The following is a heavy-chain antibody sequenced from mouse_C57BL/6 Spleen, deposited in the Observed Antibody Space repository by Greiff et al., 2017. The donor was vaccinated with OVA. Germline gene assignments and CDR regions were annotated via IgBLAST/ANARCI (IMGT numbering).Heavy chain of an antibody. CDR2: INPYNGDT. V-gene: IGHV1-20*01. D-gene: IGHD2-13*01. CDR1: GYSFTGYF. CDR3: AIDYAHWYFDV. Sequence: EVQLQQSGPELVKPGDSVKISCKASGYSFTGYFMNWVMQSHGKSLEWIGRINPYNGDTFYNQKFKGKATLTVDKSSSTAHMELRSLTSEDSAVYYCAIDYAHWYFDVWGTGTTVTVSS. J-gene: IGHJ1*03.